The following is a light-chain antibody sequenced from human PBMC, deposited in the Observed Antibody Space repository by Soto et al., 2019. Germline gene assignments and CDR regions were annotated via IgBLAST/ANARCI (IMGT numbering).Light chain of an antibody. CDR3: QQLNSYRYT. Sequence: DIQLTQSTSFLSASVGDRVTITFRASQGISSYLAWYQQKPGKAPKILIYAASTLQSGVPSRFSGSGSGTEFTLTISSLQPEDFATYYCQQLNSYRYTFGQGTKLEIK. J-gene: IGKJ2*01. CDR2: AAS. CDR1: QGISSY. V-gene: IGKV1-9*01.